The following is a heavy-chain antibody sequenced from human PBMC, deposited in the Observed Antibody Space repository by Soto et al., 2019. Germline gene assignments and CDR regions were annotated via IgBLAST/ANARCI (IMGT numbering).Heavy chain of an antibody. CDR3: AIVHYYDSSGLN. V-gene: IGHV1-3*01. D-gene: IGHD3-22*01. CDR2: INAGNGNT. CDR1: GYTLTSYA. Sequence: ASVKVSCKASGYTLTSYAMHWVRQAPGERLEWMGWINAGNGNTKYSQKFQGRVTITRDTSASTAYMELSSLRSEDTAVYYCAIVHYYDSSGLNWGQGTLVTVSS. J-gene: IGHJ4*02.